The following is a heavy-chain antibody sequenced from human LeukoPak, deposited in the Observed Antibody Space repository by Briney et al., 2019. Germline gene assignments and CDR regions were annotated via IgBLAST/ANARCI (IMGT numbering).Heavy chain of an antibody. CDR2: IHYSGST. CDR1: GGSFSSYY. D-gene: IGHD3-10*01. Sequence: SETLSLTCTVSGGSFSSYYWSWIRQPPGKGLEWIAYIHYSGSTNYNPSLKSRVTISVDTSKNQFSLKLSSVTAADTAVYYCARRYGSGDYFDYWGQGTLVTLSS. J-gene: IGHJ4*02. V-gene: IGHV4-59*01. CDR3: ARRYGSGDYFDY.